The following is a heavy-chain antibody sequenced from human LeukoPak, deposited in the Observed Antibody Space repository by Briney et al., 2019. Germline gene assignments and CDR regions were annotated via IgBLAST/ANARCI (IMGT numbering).Heavy chain of an antibody. D-gene: IGHD6-13*01. V-gene: IGHV1-18*01. J-gene: IGHJ4*02. Sequence: ASVKVSCKASGYIFTSYGISWVRQAPGQGLKWMGWISAYNGNTNYAQKFQGRVTMTEDTSTDTAYMELSSLRSEDTAVYYCATDALIAAGQIGYWGQGTLVTVSS. CDR2: ISAYNGNT. CDR1: GYIFTSYG. CDR3: ATDALIAAGQIGY.